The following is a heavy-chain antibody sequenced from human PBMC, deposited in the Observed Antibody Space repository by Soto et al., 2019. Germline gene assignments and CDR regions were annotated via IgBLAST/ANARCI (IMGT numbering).Heavy chain of an antibody. V-gene: IGHV4-39*01. J-gene: IGHJ4*02. Sequence: SETLSLTCTVSGGSISSDGNYWSWIRQHPGKGLEWIGYIYYSGSTYYNPSLKSRVTISVDTSKNQFSLKLSSVTAADTAVYYCARLMGIVAAAPGYWGQGTLVTVSS. CDR2: IYYSGST. CDR3: ARLMGIVAAAPGY. D-gene: IGHD6-13*01. CDR1: GGSISSDGNY.